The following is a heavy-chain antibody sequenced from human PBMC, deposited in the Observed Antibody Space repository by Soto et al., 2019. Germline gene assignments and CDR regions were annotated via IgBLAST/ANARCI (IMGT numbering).Heavy chain of an antibody. J-gene: IGHJ6*02. Sequence: ASLKVSCNASGYTFTGYYMHWVRQAPGQGLEWMGCINPNSGGTNYAQKFQGSVTMTRDTSISTAYMELSRLRSDDTAVYYCARGRAARPPSPNYYYYGMDXWGQGTTVTAS. CDR2: INPNSGGT. D-gene: IGHD6-6*01. CDR3: ARGRAARPPSPNYYYYGMDX. CDR1: GYTFTGYY. V-gene: IGHV1-2*02.